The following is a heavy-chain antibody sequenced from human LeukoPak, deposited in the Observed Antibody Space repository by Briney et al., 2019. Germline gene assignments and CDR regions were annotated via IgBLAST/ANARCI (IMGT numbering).Heavy chain of an antibody. CDR1: GFTFDDYA. D-gene: IGHD1-1*01. J-gene: IGHJ3*02. CDR2: ISWNGGSI. V-gene: IGHV3-9*01. CDR3: ARDRQLIDAFDI. Sequence: GGSLRLSCAASGFTFDDYAMHWVRQAPGKGLEWVSGISWNGGSIGYADSVKGRFTISRDNAKNSLYLQMNSLRAEDTAVYYCARDRQLIDAFDIWGQGTMVTVSS.